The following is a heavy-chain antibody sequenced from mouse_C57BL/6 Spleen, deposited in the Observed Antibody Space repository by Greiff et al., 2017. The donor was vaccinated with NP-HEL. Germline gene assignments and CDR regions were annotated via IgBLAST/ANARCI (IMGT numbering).Heavy chain of an antibody. CDR3: ARVHYDYDGFAD. V-gene: IGHV5-4*03. Sequence: EVKVVESGGGLVKPGGSLKLSCAASGFTFSSYAMSWVRQTPEKRLEWVATISDGGSYTYYPDNVKGRFTISRDNAKNNLYLQMSNLKSEDTAMYYCARVHYDYDGFADWGQGTLVTVSA. CDR1: GFTFSSYA. D-gene: IGHD2-4*01. J-gene: IGHJ3*01. CDR2: ISDGGSYT.